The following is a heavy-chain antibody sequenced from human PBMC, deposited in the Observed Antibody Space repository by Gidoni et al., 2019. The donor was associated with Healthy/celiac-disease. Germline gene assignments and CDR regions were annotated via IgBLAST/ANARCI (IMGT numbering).Heavy chain of an antibody. J-gene: IGHJ4*02. CDR1: GGSIRSSSYY. V-gene: IGHV4-39*01. CDR3: ARRQIAPSYGDTSDY. D-gene: IGHD4-17*01. CDR2: IYYSGST. Sequence: QLQLQESGPGLVKPSETLSLTCPVSGGSIRSSSYYWGWIRQPPGKGLEWIGSIYYSGSTSYNPSLKSRVTISVDTSKNQFSLKLSSVTAADTAVYYCARRQIAPSYGDTSDYWGQGTLVTVSS.